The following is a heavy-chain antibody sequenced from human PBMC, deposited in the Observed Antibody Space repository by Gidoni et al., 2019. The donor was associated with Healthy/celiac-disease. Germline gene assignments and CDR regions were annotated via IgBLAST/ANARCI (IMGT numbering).Heavy chain of an antibody. J-gene: IGHJ5*02. D-gene: IGHD2-2*01. CDR1: GCTFGDDA. Sequence: EVKLVESGGGLVKPGRALRLCCAAWGCTFGDDAMSWFRQAPGKGLEWVGFIRSKAYGGTTEYAASVKGRFTISRDDPKSIAYLQMNSLKTEDTAVYYCTRYCSSTSCSAHLNWFDPWGQGTLVTVSS. CDR2: IRSKAYGGTT. CDR3: TRYCSSTSCSAHLNWFDP. V-gene: IGHV3-49*05.